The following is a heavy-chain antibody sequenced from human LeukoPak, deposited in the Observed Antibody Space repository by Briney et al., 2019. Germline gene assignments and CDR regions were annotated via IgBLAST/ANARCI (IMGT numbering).Heavy chain of an antibody. Sequence: TSETLSLTCTVSGGSISSYYWSWIRQPPGKGLEWIGYIYYSGSTNYNPSLKSRVTISVDTSKNQFSLKLSSVTAADTAVYYCARRPYYYESSGYYYGMDVWGQGTTATVSS. J-gene: IGHJ6*02. V-gene: IGHV4-59*08. D-gene: IGHD3-22*01. CDR1: GGSISSYY. CDR3: ARRPYYYESSGYYYGMDV. CDR2: IYYSGST.